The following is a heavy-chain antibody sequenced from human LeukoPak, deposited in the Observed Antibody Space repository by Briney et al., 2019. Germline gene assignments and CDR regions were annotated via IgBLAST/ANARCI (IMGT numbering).Heavy chain of an antibody. J-gene: IGHJ4*02. V-gene: IGHV1-2*02. Sequence: GASVKVSCKASGYTFTGYYMHWVRQAPGQGLEWMGWINPNSGGTNYAQKFQGRVTMTRDTSISTAYMELSRLRSDDTAVYYCAGTSYDSSGYYLPYFDYWGQGTLVTVSS. CDR2: INPNSGGT. CDR1: GYTFTGYY. D-gene: IGHD3-22*01. CDR3: AGTSYDSSGYYLPYFDY.